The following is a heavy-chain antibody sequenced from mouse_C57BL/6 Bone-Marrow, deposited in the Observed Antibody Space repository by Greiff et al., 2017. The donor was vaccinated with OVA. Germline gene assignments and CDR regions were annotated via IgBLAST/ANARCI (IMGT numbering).Heavy chain of an antibody. CDR3: ARSPPYYYGSSYEAMDY. J-gene: IGHJ4*01. Sequence: VQGVESGAELMKPGASVKLSCKATGYTFTGYWIEWVKQRPGHGLEWIGEILPGSGSTNYNEKFKGKATFTADTSSNTAYMQLSSLTTEDSAIYYCARSPPYYYGSSYEAMDYWGQGTSVTVSS. CDR1: GYTFTGYW. CDR2: ILPGSGST. D-gene: IGHD1-1*01. V-gene: IGHV1-9*01.